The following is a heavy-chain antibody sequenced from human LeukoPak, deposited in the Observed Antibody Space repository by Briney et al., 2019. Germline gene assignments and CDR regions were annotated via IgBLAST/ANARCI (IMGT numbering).Heavy chain of an antibody. CDR1: GYTLTELS. CDR2: FDPEDGET. D-gene: IGHD6-19*01. V-gene: IGHV1-24*01. CDR3: ATAVRAVAADYNWFDT. Sequence: ASVKLSCKVSGYTLTELSMHWVRQAPGKGLEWMGGFDPEDGETIYAQKFQGRVTMTEDTSTDTAYMELSSLRSEDTAVYYCATAVRAVAADYNWFDTSGQGTLVTVSS. J-gene: IGHJ5*02.